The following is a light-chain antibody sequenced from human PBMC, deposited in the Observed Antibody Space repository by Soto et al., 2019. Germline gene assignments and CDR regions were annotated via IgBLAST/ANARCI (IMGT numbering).Light chain of an antibody. CDR1: WSNIGAGHD. Sequence: QSVLTQPPSVSGAPGQSVTISCTGTWSNIGAGHDVHWYQQLPGTAPKLLIYGNTNRPSGVPDRFSGSKSGSSASLAITGLQAEDETDYYCQSFDSGLSIYIFGTGTKLTVL. CDR3: QSFDSGLSIYI. V-gene: IGLV1-40*01. J-gene: IGLJ1*01. CDR2: GNT.